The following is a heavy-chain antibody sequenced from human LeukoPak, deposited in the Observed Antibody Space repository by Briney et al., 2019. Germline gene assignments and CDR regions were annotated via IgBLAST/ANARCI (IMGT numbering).Heavy chain of an antibody. Sequence: GGSLRPSCAASGFTFSSYAMHWVRQAPGKGLEWVAVISYDGSNKYYADSVKGRFTNSRDNSKNTLYLQMNSLRAEDTAVYYCARDPPTAGYYFDYWGQGTLVTVSS. CDR3: ARDPPTAGYYFDY. CDR2: ISYDGSNK. D-gene: IGHD1-14*01. CDR1: GFTFSSYA. V-gene: IGHV3-30-3*01. J-gene: IGHJ4*02.